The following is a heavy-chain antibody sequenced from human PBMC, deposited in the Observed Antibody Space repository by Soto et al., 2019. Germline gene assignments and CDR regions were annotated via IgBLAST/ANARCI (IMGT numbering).Heavy chain of an antibody. Sequence: GGSLRLSCAASDFSLRHTWMNWVRQAPGKGLEWVGRIRDNTDGGTTDYAAPVKGRFTISRDDSKKTLYLQMYSLETEDTAVYFCTTDRVVGIEPWAWGPKKKAFYYGMAVWGQGTTVTVSS. CDR2: IRDNTDGGTT. CDR3: TTDRVVGIEPWAWGPKKKAFYYGMAV. J-gene: IGHJ6*02. V-gene: IGHV3-15*07. CDR1: DFSLRHTW. D-gene: IGHD5-18*01.